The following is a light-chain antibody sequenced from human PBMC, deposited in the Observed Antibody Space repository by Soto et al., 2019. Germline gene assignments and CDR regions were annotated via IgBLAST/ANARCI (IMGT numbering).Light chain of an antibody. CDR3: ATWDDSLDVHV. J-gene: IGLJ1*01. CDR1: SSNIGINT. Sequence: QSVLTQPPSASGTPGQTITISCSGGSSNIGINTVSWYEHLPGTAPRLLIYGNNQRPSGVPDRFSGSKSGTSASLAISGLQSEDEAHYYCATWDDSLDVHVFGNGTKVTV. V-gene: IGLV1-44*01. CDR2: GNN.